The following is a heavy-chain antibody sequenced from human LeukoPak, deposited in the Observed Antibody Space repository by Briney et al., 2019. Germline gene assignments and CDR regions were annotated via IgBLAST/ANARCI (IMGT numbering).Heavy chain of an antibody. CDR3: ARGDGYDLADY. Sequence: ASVKVSCKASGYTFTGYYLHWVRQAPGQGLEWMGWINPNSGGTNYAQKLQGRVTMTTDTSTSTAYMELRNLRSDDTAVYYCARGDGYDLADYWGQGTLVTVSS. D-gene: IGHD3-16*01. CDR2: INPNSGGT. V-gene: IGHV1-2*02. J-gene: IGHJ4*02. CDR1: GYTFTGYY.